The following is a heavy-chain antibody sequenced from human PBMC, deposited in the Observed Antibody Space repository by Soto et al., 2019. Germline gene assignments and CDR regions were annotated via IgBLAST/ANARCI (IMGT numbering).Heavy chain of an antibody. J-gene: IGHJ5*02. D-gene: IGHD4-17*01. CDR3: AQTTVTDNWFDP. V-gene: IGHV1-46*01. CDR2: INPSGGST. CDR1: GYTFTSYY. Sequence: ASVKVSCKASGYTFTSYYMHWVRQAPGQGLEWMGIINPSGGSTSYAQKFQGRVTMTRDTSTSTVYTELSSLRSEDTAVYYCAQTTVTDNWFDPWGQGTLVTVSS.